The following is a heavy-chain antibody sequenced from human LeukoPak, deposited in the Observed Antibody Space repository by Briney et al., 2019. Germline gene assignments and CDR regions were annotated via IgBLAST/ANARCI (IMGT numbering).Heavy chain of an antibody. D-gene: IGHD6-6*01. Sequence: ASVKVSCKASEYTFTGYHMHWVRQAPGQGLEWMGWINPNSGDTNYAQKFQGRVTMTRDTSISTAYMELSSLRSDDTAVYYCASGPSDLGSSSQYWGQGTLVTVSP. CDR2: INPNSGDT. J-gene: IGHJ4*02. V-gene: IGHV1-2*02. CDR1: EYTFTGYH. CDR3: ASGPSDLGSSSQY.